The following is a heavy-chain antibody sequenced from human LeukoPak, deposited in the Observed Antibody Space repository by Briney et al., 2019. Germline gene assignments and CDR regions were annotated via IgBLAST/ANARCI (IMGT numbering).Heavy chain of an antibody. V-gene: IGHV4-38-2*02. Sequence: PSETLSLTCTVSGYSISSGYYWGWIRQPPGKGLDWFGSIYHSGSTYYNPSLKSRVTISVDTSKNQFSLKLSSVTAADTAVYYCARDTGIQLWLHYFDYWGQGTLVTVSS. J-gene: IGHJ4*02. D-gene: IGHD5-18*01. CDR2: IYHSGST. CDR1: GYSISSGYY. CDR3: ARDTGIQLWLHYFDY.